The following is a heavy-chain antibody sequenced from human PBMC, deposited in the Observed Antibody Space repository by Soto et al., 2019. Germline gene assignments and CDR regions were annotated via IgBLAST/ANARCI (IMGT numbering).Heavy chain of an antibody. V-gene: IGHV4-31*03. D-gene: IGHD2-2*01. CDR3: ARGFGSSTSRDTSDAIDV. J-gene: IGHJ6*02. CDR2: IYYSGNP. Sequence: QVQLQESGPGLVKPSQTLSLTCTVSGGSISSGGYYWSWLRQHPGKGLVWIGYIYYSGNPYYNPXXKRRVILTVVXXKXHXXLKLISVPAADTAVYYCARGFGSSTSRDTSDAIDVWGQGTTVTVSS. CDR1: GGSISSGGYY.